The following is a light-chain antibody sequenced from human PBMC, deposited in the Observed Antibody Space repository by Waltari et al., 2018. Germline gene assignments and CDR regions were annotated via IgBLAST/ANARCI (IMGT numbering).Light chain of an antibody. CDR1: SSNIGRNT. Sequence: SVVTQPPSRSGAPGQRVTIFCSGGSSNIGRNTVNWYQHVPGTAPKLLIYSNDQRPSGVPDRFSGSKSGTSASLAIGGLRSEDEADYYCAAWDDSLNAYVFGSGTRAAVL. CDR2: SND. CDR3: AAWDDSLNAYV. V-gene: IGLV1-44*01. J-gene: IGLJ1*01.